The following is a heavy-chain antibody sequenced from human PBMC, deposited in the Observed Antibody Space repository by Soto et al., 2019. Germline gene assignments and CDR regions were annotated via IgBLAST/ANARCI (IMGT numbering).Heavy chain of an antibody. CDR3: AKYEGYWYSDL. Sequence: GVSLRLSCAASWFTFSSYAMSWVRQAPGKGLEWVSAISGSGGSTYYEDSVKGRFTISRDNSKNTLYLQMNSLRAEDTAVYYCAKYEGYWYSDLWGSGTLVTISS. CDR2: ISGSGGST. D-gene: IGHD3-16*01. CDR1: WFTFSSYA. J-gene: IGHJ2*01. V-gene: IGHV3-23*01.